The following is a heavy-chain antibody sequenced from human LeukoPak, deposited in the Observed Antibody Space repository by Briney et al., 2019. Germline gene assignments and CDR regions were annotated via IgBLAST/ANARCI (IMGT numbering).Heavy chain of an antibody. CDR3: ATGPFYCSSTSCYQNLDY. CDR1: GYTLTELS. CDR2: FDPDVGET. Sequence: ASVKVSCKVSGYTLTELSMHWVRQAPGKGLEGMGGFDPDVGETIYAQKLQGRVTMTEDTSTDTAYRELSSLRSEDTAVYYCATGPFYCSSTSCYQNLDYWGQGTLVTVSS. J-gene: IGHJ4*02. D-gene: IGHD2-2*01. V-gene: IGHV1-24*01.